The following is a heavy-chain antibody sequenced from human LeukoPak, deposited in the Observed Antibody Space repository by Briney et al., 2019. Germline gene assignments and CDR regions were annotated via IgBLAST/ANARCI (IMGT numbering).Heavy chain of an antibody. CDR3: AVGHYYHSSGYLFDS. J-gene: IGHJ4*02. CDR1: GGSISSYY. CDR2: IYYSGST. Sequence: SEALSLTCTVSGGSISSYYWSWIRQPPGKGLEWIGYIYYSGSTYYNPSLKSRITISVDTSKNQFSLKLSSVPAADTAVYYCAVGHYYHSSGYLFDSWGQGTLVTVSS. D-gene: IGHD3-22*01. V-gene: IGHV4-59*08.